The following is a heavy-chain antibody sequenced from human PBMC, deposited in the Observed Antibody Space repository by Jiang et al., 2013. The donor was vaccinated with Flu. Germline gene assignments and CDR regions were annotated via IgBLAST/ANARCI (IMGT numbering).Heavy chain of an antibody. CDR1: GGSISSSSYY. D-gene: IGHD3/OR15-3a*01. J-gene: IGHJ4*02. CDR3: ATNPRFRSWTGLNYFDY. V-gene: IGHV4-39*01. CDR2: IYYSGST. Sequence: LLKPSETLSLTCTVSGGSISSSSYYWGWIRQPPGKGLEWIGSIYYSGSTYYNPSLKSRVTISVDTSKNQFSLKLSSVTAADTAVYYCATNPRFRSWTGLNYFDYWGQGTLVTVSS.